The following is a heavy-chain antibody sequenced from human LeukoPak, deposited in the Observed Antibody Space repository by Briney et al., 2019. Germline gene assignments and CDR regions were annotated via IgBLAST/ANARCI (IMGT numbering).Heavy chain of an antibody. CDR1: GFTFSSYA. CDR2: IKQDGNEK. J-gene: IGHJ4*02. Sequence: QPGGSLRLSCAASGFTFSSYAMSWVRQAPGKGLEWVANIKQDGNEKYYVDSVKGRFTISRDNAKNSLFLQMNSLRAENTAVYYCARLYSSGWYVMGCDYWGQGTLVTVSS. V-gene: IGHV3-7*05. CDR3: ARLYSSGWYVMGCDY. D-gene: IGHD6-19*01.